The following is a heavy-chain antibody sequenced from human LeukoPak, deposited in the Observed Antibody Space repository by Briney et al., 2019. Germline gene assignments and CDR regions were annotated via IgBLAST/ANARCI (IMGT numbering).Heavy chain of an antibody. D-gene: IGHD3-10*01. CDR2: IYPVDSET. V-gene: IGHV5-51*01. J-gene: IGHJ5*02. Sequence: GESLKISCKGSGYSFTSYWIGWVRQLPGKGLERMGIIYPVDSETRYSPSFQGQVTISADKSISTAYLQWSSLTASDTAMYYCARHGYYGSRGDWFDPWGQGTLVTVSS. CDR1: GYSFTSYW. CDR3: ARHGYYGSRGDWFDP.